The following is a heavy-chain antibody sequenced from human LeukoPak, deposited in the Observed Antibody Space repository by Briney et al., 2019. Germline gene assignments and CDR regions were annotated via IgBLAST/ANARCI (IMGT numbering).Heavy chain of an antibody. D-gene: IGHD6-13*01. V-gene: IGHV3-23*01. Sequence: GGSLRLSCDASGFKFGDYWMSWVRQAPGKGLEWVSSISGSGGSTYYADSVKGRFTISRDNSKNTLYLQMNSLRAEDTAVYYCAKYSNSWFYFDYWGQGSLVTVSS. CDR3: AKYSNSWFYFDY. J-gene: IGHJ4*02. CDR1: GFKFGDYW. CDR2: ISGSGGST.